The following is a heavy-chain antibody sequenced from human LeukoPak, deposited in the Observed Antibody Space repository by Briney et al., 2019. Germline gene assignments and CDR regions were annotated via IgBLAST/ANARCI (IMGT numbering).Heavy chain of an antibody. D-gene: IGHD2-21*02. J-gene: IGHJ5*02. CDR1: GYTFTSYG. V-gene: IGHV1-18*01. CDR3: ASGPPPHPLCGDCGGWFEP. CDR2: ISAYNGNT. Sequence: ASVKVPCKASGYTFTSYGISWVRQAPGQGLAWMGWISAYNGNTNYAQKLQGRVTMTTDTSTSTAYMELRSLRSDDTAVYYCASGPPPHPLCGDCGGWFEPWGQGTVVTVSS.